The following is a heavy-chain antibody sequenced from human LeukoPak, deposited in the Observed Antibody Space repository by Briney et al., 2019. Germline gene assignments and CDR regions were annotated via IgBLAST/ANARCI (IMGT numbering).Heavy chain of an antibody. CDR3: ARISGYSSGWYAAA. D-gene: IGHD6-19*01. CDR1: GGSISSYY. CDR2: IYYSGST. J-gene: IGHJ5*02. V-gene: IGHV4-59*08. Sequence: SETLSLTCTVSGGSISSYYWSWTRQPPGKGLEWIGYIYYSGSTNYNPSLKGRVTISVDTSKNQFSLKLSSVTAADTAVYYCARISGYSSGWYAAAWGQGTLVTVSS.